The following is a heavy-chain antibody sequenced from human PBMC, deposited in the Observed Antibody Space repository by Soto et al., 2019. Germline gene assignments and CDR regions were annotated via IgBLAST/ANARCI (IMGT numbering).Heavy chain of an antibody. CDR2: IDLSDSYT. J-gene: IGHJ6*02. CDR1: GYNFINNW. V-gene: IGHV5-10-1*01. CDR3: ARQSRFYYGMDV. Sequence: GESLKISCKGSGYNFINNWISWVRQMPGKGLEWMGRIDLSDSYTNYSPSFQGHVTISADRSISTAYVQWSSLKASDTAMYYCARQSRFYYGMDVWAQGTTVTVSS.